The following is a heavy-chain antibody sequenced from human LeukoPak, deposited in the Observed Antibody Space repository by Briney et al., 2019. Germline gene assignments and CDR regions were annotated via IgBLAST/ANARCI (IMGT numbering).Heavy chain of an antibody. J-gene: IGHJ3*02. CDR1: GDTFTGYY. Sequence: ASVKVSCKASGDTFTGYYMHWVRQAPGQGLEWMGWINPNSGGTNYAQKFQGRVTMTRDTSISTAYMELSRLRSDDTAVYYCARPHAGDSSGWSDAFDIWGQGTMATVSS. V-gene: IGHV1-2*02. CDR3: ARPHAGDSSGWSDAFDI. D-gene: IGHD6-19*01. CDR2: INPNSGGT.